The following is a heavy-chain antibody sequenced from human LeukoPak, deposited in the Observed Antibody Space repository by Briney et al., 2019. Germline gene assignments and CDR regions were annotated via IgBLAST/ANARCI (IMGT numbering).Heavy chain of an antibody. Sequence: GGSLRLSCAASGFTVSSNYMSWVRQAPGKGLEWVSVIYSGGSTYYADSVKGRFTISRDNSKNTLYLQMNSLRAEDTAVYYCARDLRPNSSSWYQFDYWGQGTLVTVSS. J-gene: IGHJ4*02. CDR1: GFTVSSNY. D-gene: IGHD6-13*01. CDR2: IYSGGST. V-gene: IGHV3-66*01. CDR3: ARDLRPNSSSWYQFDY.